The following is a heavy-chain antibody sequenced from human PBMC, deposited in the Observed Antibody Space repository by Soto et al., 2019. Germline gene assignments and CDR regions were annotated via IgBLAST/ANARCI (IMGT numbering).Heavy chain of an antibody. Sequence: PGGSLRLSCAASGFTFSSYSMNWVRQAPGKGLEWVSYISSSSSTIYYADSVKGRFTISRDNAKNSLYLQMNSLRAEDTAVYYCARDYDYDFWSGYAYDYWGQGTLVTVSS. CDR3: ARDYDYDFWSGYAYDY. V-gene: IGHV3-48*01. D-gene: IGHD3-3*01. CDR1: GFTFSSYS. CDR2: ISSSSSTI. J-gene: IGHJ4*02.